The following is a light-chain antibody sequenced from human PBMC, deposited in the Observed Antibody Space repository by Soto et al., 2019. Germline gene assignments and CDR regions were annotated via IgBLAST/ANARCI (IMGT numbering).Light chain of an antibody. CDR1: SSNIGGNS. J-gene: IGLJ1*01. Sequence: QSVLTQPPSVSSAPGQKVTISCPVSSSNIGGNSVSWYQQLPGTAPKLLIYDDNKRPSGIPDRFSGSKSGTSATLGITGFQTGDEADYYCAAWDDSLNGRYVFGTGTKVTVL. CDR2: DDN. CDR3: AAWDDSLNGRYV. V-gene: IGLV1-51*01.